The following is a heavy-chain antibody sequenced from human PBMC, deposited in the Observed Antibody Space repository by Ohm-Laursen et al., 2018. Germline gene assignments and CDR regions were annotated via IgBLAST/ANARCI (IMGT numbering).Heavy chain of an antibody. CDR2: INHSGST. V-gene: IGHV4-34*01. CDR3: ARSGASTGLIED. CDR1: GGSLSGYY. D-gene: IGHD1-1*01. Sequence: SETLSLTCAVYGGSLSGYYWSWIRQPPGKGLEWIGEINHSGSTNYNPSLKSRFTISVDTSKNQFSLKLSSVTAADTAVYYCARSGASTGLIEDWGQGALVTVSS. J-gene: IGHJ4*02.